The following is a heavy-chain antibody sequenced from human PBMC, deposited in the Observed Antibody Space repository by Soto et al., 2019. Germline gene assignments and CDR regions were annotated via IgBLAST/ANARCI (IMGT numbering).Heavy chain of an antibody. D-gene: IGHD5-12*01. V-gene: IGHV3-15*07. CDR1: GFTFSNAW. Sequence: VQLVESGGGLVKPGGSLRLSCAASGFTFSNAWMNWVRQAPGKGLEWVGRIKSKTDGGTTDYAAPVKGRFTISRDDSKNTLYLQMNSLKTEDTAVYYCTTSGYSGYDPPYFDYWGQGTLVTVSS. CDR3: TTSGYSGYDPPYFDY. CDR2: IKSKTDGGTT. J-gene: IGHJ4*02.